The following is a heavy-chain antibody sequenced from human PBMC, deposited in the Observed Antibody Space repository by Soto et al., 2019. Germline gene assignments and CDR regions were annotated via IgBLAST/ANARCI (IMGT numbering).Heavy chain of an antibody. CDR3: ASGAIVVVPAAIPWYYYGMDV. J-gene: IGHJ6*02. V-gene: IGHV1-18*01. Sequence: ASVKVSCKASGYTFTSYGISWVRQAPGQGLEWMGWISAYNGNTNYAQKLQGRVTMTTDTSTSTAYMELRSLRSDDTAVYYCASGAIVVVPAAIPWYYYGMDVWGQGTTVTVSS. D-gene: IGHD2-2*02. CDR2: ISAYNGNT. CDR1: GYTFTSYG.